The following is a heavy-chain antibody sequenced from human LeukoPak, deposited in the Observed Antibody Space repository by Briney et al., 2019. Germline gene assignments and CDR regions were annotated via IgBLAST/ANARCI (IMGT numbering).Heavy chain of an antibody. CDR3: ARGVRAVTGTGLRCCYYGLDV. J-gene: IGHJ6*02. V-gene: IGHV3-33*01. CDR1: GFTFSSYG. Sequence: GGSLRLSCAASGFTFSSYGMHWVRQAPGKGLEWVAVIWYDGSNKYYADSVKGRFTISRDNSKNTLYLQMNSLRAEDTAVYYCARGVRAVTGTGLRCCYYGLDVWGQGTTVTVSS. D-gene: IGHD6-19*01. CDR2: IWYDGSNK.